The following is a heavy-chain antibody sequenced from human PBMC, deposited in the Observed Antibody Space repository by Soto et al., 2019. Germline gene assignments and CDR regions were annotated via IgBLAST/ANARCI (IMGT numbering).Heavy chain of an antibody. J-gene: IGHJ6*02. CDR2: ISSSSSYI. V-gene: IGHV3-21*01. Sequence: EVQLVESGGGLVKPGGSLRLSCAASGFTFSSYSMNWVRQAPGKGLEWVSSISSSSSYIYYADSVKGRFTISRDNAKNSLYLQMNSLRAEDTAVYYCARDLGIAAAGRGAYGMDVWGQGTTVTVSS. CDR3: ARDLGIAAAGRGAYGMDV. CDR1: GFTFSSYS. D-gene: IGHD6-13*01.